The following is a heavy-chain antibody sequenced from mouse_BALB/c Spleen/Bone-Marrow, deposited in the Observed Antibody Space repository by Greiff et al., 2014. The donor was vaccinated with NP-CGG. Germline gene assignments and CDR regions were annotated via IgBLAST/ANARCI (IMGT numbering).Heavy chain of an antibody. CDR3: ARWLPLAY. J-gene: IGHJ3*01. Sequence: VQLQQSGAEPVKPGASVKLSCTASGFNIKDTYMHWVKQRPEQGLEWIGRIDPANGNTKYDPKFQGKATITADTSSNTAYLQLSSLTSEDTAVYYCARWLPLAYWGQGTLVTVSA. CDR2: IDPANGNT. D-gene: IGHD2-2*01. V-gene: IGHV14-3*02. CDR1: GFNIKDTY.